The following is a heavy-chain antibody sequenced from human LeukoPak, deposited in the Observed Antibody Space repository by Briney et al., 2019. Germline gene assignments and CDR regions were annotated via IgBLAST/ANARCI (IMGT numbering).Heavy chain of an antibody. V-gene: IGHV1-69*13. CDR2: IIPIFGTA. CDR1: GGTFSSYA. J-gene: IGHJ4*02. CDR3: ARLSRWMRSSKYFAY. Sequence: SVKVSCMASGGTFSSYAISWVRQAPGQGLEWMGGIIPIFGTANYAQKFQGRVTITADESTSTAYMELSSLRSEDTAVYYCARLSRWMRSSKYFAYGGRETLVTVSS. D-gene: IGHD6-6*01.